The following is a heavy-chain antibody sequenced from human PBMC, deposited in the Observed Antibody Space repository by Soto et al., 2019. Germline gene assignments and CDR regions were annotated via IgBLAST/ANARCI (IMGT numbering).Heavy chain of an antibody. CDR3: ARTGLVVAVYYYYYMDV. D-gene: IGHD2-15*01. Sequence: SETLSLTCTVSGGSISSYYWSWIRQPPGKGLEWIGFVYHSGSTNYNPSLKSRVTISVDTSKNQFSLKLSSVTAADTAVYYCARTGLVVAVYYYYYMDVWGKGTTVTVSS. CDR2: VYHSGST. V-gene: IGHV4-59*08. CDR1: GGSISSYY. J-gene: IGHJ6*03.